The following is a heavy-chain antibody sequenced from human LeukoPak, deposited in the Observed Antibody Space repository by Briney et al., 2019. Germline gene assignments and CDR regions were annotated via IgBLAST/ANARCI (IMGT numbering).Heavy chain of an antibody. D-gene: IGHD3-3*01. J-gene: IGHJ4*02. CDR2: ISYDGSNK. CDR3: ARDLSLLEWSTLDY. V-gene: IGHV3-30-3*01. Sequence: PGGSLRLSCAASGFTFSSYAMHWVRQAPGRGLEWVAVISYDGSNKYYADSVKGRFTISRDNSKNTLYLQMNSLRAEDTAVYYCARDLSLLEWSTLDYWGQGTLVTVSS. CDR1: GFTFSSYA.